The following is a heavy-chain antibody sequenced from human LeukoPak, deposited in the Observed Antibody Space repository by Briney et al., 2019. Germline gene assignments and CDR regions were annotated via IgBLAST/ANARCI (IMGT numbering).Heavy chain of an antibody. Sequence: SETLSLTCTVSGDSITTHYWSWIRQPPAQGLEWIGYIYYSGSTNYNPSLKSRPTISVDTSKNQLSLRLNSVTAADTAVYYCARDRGVVAATLDYYYGMDVWGQGTTVTVSS. CDR1: GDSITTHY. V-gene: IGHV4-59*11. J-gene: IGHJ6*02. D-gene: IGHD2-15*01. CDR3: ARDRGVVAATLDYYYGMDV. CDR2: IYYSGST.